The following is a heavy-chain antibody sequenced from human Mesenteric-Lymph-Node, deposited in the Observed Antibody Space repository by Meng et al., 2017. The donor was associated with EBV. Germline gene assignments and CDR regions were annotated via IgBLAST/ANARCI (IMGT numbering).Heavy chain of an antibody. CDR3: MRGWSADY. D-gene: IGHD2-8*01. J-gene: IGHJ4*02. CDR1: GFSFNSFA. CDR2: ISSSSSNI. Sequence: VESGGDLVKPGGSLRPSCAAAGFSFNSFAMIWVRQAPGKGLEWVSFISSSSSNIQYSDSVKGRFTISRDNANNSLFLQMNSLRHEDTAVYYCMRGWSADYWGQGTLVTVSS. V-gene: IGHV3-21*01.